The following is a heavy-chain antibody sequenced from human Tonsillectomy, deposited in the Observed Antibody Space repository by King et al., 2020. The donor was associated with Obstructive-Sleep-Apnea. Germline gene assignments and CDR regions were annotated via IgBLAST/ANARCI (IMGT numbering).Heavy chain of an antibody. D-gene: IGHD3-22*01. CDR3: AKGKWLFKTLDY. CDR2: INHSGST. Sequence: VQLQQWGAGLLKPSETLSLTCAVYGGSFSGYYWSWIRQPPGKGLEWIGEINHSGSTNYNPSLKSRVTISVDTSKNQFSLKLSSVTAADTAVYYCAKGKWLFKTLDYWGQGTLVTVSS. CDR1: GGSFSGYY. V-gene: IGHV4-34*01. J-gene: IGHJ4*02.